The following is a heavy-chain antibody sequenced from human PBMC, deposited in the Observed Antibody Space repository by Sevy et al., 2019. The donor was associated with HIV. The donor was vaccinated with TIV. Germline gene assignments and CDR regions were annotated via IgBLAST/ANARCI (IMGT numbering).Heavy chain of an antibody. D-gene: IGHD2-15*01. V-gene: IGHV3-30-3*01. CDR3: ARETLGSYYYYGMDV. CDR1: GFTFSSYA. Sequence: RGSLRLSCAASGFTFSSYAMHWVCQAPGKGLEWVAVISYDGSNKYYADSVKGRFTISRDNSKNTLYLQMNSLRAEDTAVYYCARETLGSYYYYGMDVWGQGTTVTVSS. J-gene: IGHJ6*02. CDR2: ISYDGSNK.